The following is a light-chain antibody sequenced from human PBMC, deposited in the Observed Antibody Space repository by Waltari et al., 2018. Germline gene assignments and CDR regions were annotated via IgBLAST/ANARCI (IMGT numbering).Light chain of an antibody. CDR3: LERSSWPPT. CDR1: QSVGRS. J-gene: IGKJ4*01. V-gene: IGKV3-11*01. Sequence: EIALTQSPVTLSLSPGDRATLSCRASQSVGRSLSWDQQKPGQPPRLLIYDASTRATGIPARFSGSGSGTDFTLTIGSLEPEDFAVYFCLERSSWPPTFGGGTTVDIK. CDR2: DAS.